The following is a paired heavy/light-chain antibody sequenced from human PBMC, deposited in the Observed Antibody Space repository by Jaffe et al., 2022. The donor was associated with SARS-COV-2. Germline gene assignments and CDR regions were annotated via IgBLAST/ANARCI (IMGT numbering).Heavy chain of an antibody. J-gene: IGHJ3*02. CDR1: GFTFSRYW. D-gene: IGHD6-19*01. CDR3: ARIEVSGTRAFDI. CDR2: TDSDGSST. V-gene: IGHV3-74*01. Sequence: EVQLVESGGGLVQPGGSLRLSCAASGFTFSRYWMHWVRQAPGKGLVWVSRTDSDGSSTSYADSVKGRFTISRDNAKNTLYLQMDSLRVEDTAVYYCARIEVSGTRAFDIWGQGTMVTVSS.
Light chain of an antibody. Sequence: QSALTQPASVSGSPGQSITISCTGTSSDVGGYNYVSWYQQHPGKAPKLMIYGVSNRPSGVSNRFSGSKSGNTASLTISGLQAEDEADYYCSSYTSSSTPYVFGTGTKVTVL. CDR2: GVS. CDR1: SSDVGGYNY. CDR3: SSYTSSSTPYV. V-gene: IGLV2-14*01. J-gene: IGLJ1*01.